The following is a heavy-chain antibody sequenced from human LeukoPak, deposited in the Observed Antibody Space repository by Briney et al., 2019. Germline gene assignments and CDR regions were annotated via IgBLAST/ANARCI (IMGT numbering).Heavy chain of an antibody. Sequence: PGGSLRLSCAASGFTFSSYAMHWVRQAPGKGLEWVAVISYDGSNKYYADSVKGRFTISRDNSKNTLYLQMNSLRAEDTAVYYCARDRGRNFDYRGQGTLVTVSS. CDR3: ARDRGRNFDY. CDR2: ISYDGSNK. CDR1: GFTFSSYA. V-gene: IGHV3-30-3*01. J-gene: IGHJ4*02. D-gene: IGHD3-10*01.